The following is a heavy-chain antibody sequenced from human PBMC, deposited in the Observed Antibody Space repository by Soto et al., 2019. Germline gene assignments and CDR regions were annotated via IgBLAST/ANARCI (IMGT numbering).Heavy chain of an antibody. Sequence: QVQLVESGGGVVQPGTSLRLSCVASGFTFSNYGMHWARQAPGKGLEWVAYLQYDGNNIHYSDSVQGRFTISRDNSRNTVYLQMTSLRAEDTALYYCARNPRPTYGDYADYWGQGTLFTVSS. V-gene: IGHV3-33*05. CDR3: ARNPRPTYGDYADY. CDR2: LQYDGNNI. CDR1: GFTFSNYG. D-gene: IGHD4-17*01. J-gene: IGHJ4*02.